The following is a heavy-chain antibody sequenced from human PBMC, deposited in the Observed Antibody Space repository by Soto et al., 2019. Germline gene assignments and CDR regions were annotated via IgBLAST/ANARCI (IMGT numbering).Heavy chain of an antibody. J-gene: IGHJ3*02. CDR3: AREPRFLEWLSSTTDDAFDI. CDR1: GYTFTSYG. D-gene: IGHD3-3*01. V-gene: IGHV1-18*01. CDR2: ISAYNGNT. Sequence: ASVKVSCKPSGYTFTSYGISWVRQAPGQGLEWIGWISAYNGNTNYAQKLQGRVTMTTDTSTSTAYMELRSLRSDDTAVYYCAREPRFLEWLSSTTDDAFDIWGQGTMVTVSS.